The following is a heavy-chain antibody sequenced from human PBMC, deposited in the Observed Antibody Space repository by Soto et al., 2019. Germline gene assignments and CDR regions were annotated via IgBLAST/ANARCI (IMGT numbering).Heavy chain of an antibody. CDR1: GFTFSSYS. CDR2: ISSSSSTI. D-gene: IGHD3-22*01. J-gene: IGHJ4*02. CDR3: VGNYERSGYYLNYFEY. Sequence: EVQLVESGGGLVQPGGSLRLSCAASGFTFSSYSMNWVRQAPGKGLEWVSYISSSSSTIYYADSVKGRFTISRDNAKNSLYLQMNSLRAEDTAVYYWVGNYERSGYYLNYFEYWGQGTLVTISS. V-gene: IGHV3-48*01.